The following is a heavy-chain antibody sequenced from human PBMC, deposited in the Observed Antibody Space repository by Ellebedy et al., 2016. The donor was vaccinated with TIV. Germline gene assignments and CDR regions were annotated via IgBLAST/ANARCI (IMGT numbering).Heavy chain of an antibody. CDR3: ARHAQLVRQWFDP. J-gene: IGHJ5*02. V-gene: IGHV5-10-1*01. Sequence: GESLKISCKGSGYSFTSYWISWVRQMPGKGLEWMGRIDPSDSYTNYSPSFQGHVTISADKSISTAYLQWSSLKASDTAMYYCARHAQLVRQWFDPWGQGTLVTVSS. CDR2: IDPSDSYT. CDR1: GYSFTSYW. D-gene: IGHD6-13*01.